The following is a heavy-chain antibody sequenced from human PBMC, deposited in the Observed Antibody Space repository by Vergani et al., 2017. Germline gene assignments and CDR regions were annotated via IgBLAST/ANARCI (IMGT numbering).Heavy chain of an antibody. V-gene: IGHV3-23*01. Sequence: EVQLLQSEGAVVQPGGSLRLSCVASGFTFSSHAMSWVRQGHGQGLEWVSSIKNTGESTHYANSVKGQFTISRDNYKNSLYLQMKSLRVEDTAEYYCGRGSDNYNWGQRTLVTVSS. CDR3: GRGSDNYN. D-gene: IGHD5-24*01. CDR1: GFTFSSHA. CDR2: IKNTGEST. J-gene: IGHJ4*02.